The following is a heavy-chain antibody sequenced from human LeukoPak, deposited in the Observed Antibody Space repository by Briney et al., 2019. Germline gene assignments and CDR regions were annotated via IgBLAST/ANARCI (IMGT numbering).Heavy chain of an antibody. CDR3: ARSRVAMATSLLDY. J-gene: IGHJ4*02. CDR2: INSDGSTT. CDR1: GFTFSTYW. V-gene: IGHV3-74*01. D-gene: IGHD5-24*01. Sequence: PGGSLRLSCAASGFTFSTYWMHWFRQAPGKGLVWVSRINSDGSTTTYADSVKGRFTISRDNAKNTLYLQMNSLRAEDTAVYYCARSRVAMATSLLDYWGQGTLVTVSS.